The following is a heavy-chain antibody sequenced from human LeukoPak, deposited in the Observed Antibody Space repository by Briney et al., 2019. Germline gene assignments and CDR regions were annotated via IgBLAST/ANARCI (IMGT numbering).Heavy chain of an antibody. CDR2: IYYSGRT. CDR3: ARGQKYRSGYTVIELGSGYFDY. D-gene: IGHD5-18*01. CDR1: GDSISSSSYY. V-gene: IGHV4-61*01. Sequence: SETLSLTCNVSGDSISSSSYYWSWIRQPPGRGLEWIGYIYYSGRTSYNPSLKSRVTISVDTSKNQFSLRLSSVTAADTAVYYCARGQKYRSGYTVIELGSGYFDYWGQGPLVTVSS. J-gene: IGHJ4*02.